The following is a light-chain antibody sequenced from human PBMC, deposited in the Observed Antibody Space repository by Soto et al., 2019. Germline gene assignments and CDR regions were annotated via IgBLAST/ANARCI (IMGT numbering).Light chain of an antibody. V-gene: IGKV1-39*01. Sequence: DIQLTQSPSSLSASVGDTLTMTCRASQSIGTFLNWYQQKPGEAPKLLIYSSSNLQRGVPSRFSGSGSGADFTLTISSCQPEDSATYFCQHTYNIPWTFGQGTKVDIK. J-gene: IGKJ1*01. CDR2: SSS. CDR1: QSIGTF. CDR3: QHTYNIPWT.